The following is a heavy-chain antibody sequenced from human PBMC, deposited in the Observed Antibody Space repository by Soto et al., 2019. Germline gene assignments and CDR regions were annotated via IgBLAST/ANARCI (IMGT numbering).Heavy chain of an antibody. CDR3: VKGYCSGGTCYRGY. CDR2: IKHDGGVK. J-gene: IGHJ4*02. V-gene: IGHV3-7*01. D-gene: IGHD2-15*01. CDR1: GFTFSSYW. Sequence: PGGSLRLSCLVCGFTFSSYWMNWVRQAPGKGLEWVANIKHDGGVKYYVDSVKGRFTISRDNAKNSLYLQMNSLRAEDTAVYYSVKGYCSGGTCYRGYWGPGILVTVSS.